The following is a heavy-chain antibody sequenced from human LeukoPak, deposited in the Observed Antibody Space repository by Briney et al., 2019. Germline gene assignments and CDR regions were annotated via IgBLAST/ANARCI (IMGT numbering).Heavy chain of an antibody. D-gene: IGHD6-13*01. CDR2: ISYDGSNK. V-gene: IGHV3-30*04. CDR3: ARDSSSWYRYDNWFDP. Sequence: GGSLRLSCAASGFTFSSYAMHWVRQAPGKGLEWVAVISYDGSNKYYADSVKGRFTISRDNSKNTLYLQMNSLRAEDTAVYYCARDSSSWYRYDNWFDPWGQGTLVTVSS. J-gene: IGHJ5*02. CDR1: GFTFSSYA.